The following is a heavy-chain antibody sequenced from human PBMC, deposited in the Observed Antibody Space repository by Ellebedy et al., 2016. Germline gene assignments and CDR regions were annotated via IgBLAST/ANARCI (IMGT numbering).Heavy chain of an antibody. CDR2: ISGRGGTT. Sequence: GESLKISCTASGFIFADYAMTWIRQAPGKGLEWVSGISGRGGTTYYADSVKGRFTISRDNSKNTLTLQMDSLRGEDTAVYYCAKGSGPLTANLDHWGQGTLVTVSS. V-gene: IGHV3-23*01. CDR1: GFIFADYA. D-gene: IGHD3-10*01. J-gene: IGHJ1*01. CDR3: AKGSGPLTANLDH.